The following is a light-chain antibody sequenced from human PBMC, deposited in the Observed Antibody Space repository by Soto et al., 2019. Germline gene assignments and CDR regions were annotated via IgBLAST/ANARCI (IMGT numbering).Light chain of an antibody. V-gene: IGLV3-1*01. CDR3: QAWDSSTVV. Sequence: SYELPQPPSVSVSPGQTASITCSGEKLGDKYACWYQQKPGQSPVLVIYQDSKRPSGIPERFSGSNSGNTATLTIRGTQAMDEADYYCQAWDSSTVVLVGGTKVTVL. CDR1: KLGDKY. J-gene: IGLJ2*01. CDR2: QDS.